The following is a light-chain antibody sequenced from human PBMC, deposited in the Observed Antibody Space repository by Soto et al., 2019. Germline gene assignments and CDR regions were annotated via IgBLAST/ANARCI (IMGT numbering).Light chain of an antibody. Sequence: QSALTQPPSASGSPGQSVTISCTGTRSDVGGYNYVSWYQQHPGKAPKLMIYEVSKRPSGVPDRFSGSKSGNTASLTVSGLQAEDEADYYCSSYAGTKIGVFGTGTKVTVL. CDR1: RSDVGGYNY. CDR3: SSYAGTKIGV. J-gene: IGLJ1*01. CDR2: EVS. V-gene: IGLV2-8*01.